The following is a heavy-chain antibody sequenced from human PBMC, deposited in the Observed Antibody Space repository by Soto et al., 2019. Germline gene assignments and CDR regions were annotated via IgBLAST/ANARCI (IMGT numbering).Heavy chain of an antibody. J-gene: IGHJ6*02. Sequence: QVRLQESGPGLVKPSETLSLSCLVSGDSVGNGPYYWSWIRQSPGEGLEWIAYIYYSGSTNVNPSLESRVNISLDMSKNQFFLELRSVTAADAAVYFCARVGSSCHSGGSYYYHGLGVWGQGTTVAISS. CDR3: ARVGSSCHSGGSYYYHGLGV. CDR1: GDSVGNGPYY. D-gene: IGHD1-26*01. CDR2: IYYSGST. V-gene: IGHV4-61*01.